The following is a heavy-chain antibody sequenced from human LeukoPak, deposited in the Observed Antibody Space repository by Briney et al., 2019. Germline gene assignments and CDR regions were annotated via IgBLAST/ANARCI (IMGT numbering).Heavy chain of an antibody. CDR1: GFTFSSYA. V-gene: IGHV3-23*01. D-gene: IGHD6-13*01. J-gene: IGHJ5*02. CDR3: VRESPVAAVGRSWFDP. CDR2: VSGSGGNT. Sequence: PGGSLRLSCAASGFTFSSYAMSWVRQAPGEGLEWVSTVSGSGGNTYYADSVKGRFTISRDNTKNTLYLQMNSLRAEDTAVYYCVRESPVAAVGRSWFDPWGQGTLVTVSS.